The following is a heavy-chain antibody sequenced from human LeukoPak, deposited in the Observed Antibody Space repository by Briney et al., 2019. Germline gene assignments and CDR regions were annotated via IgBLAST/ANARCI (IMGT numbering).Heavy chain of an antibody. D-gene: IGHD6-13*01. Sequence: PGGSLRLSCAASGFTFSSYGMSWVRQAPGKGLEWVSTIRTSGDSTFYADSVKGRFTISRDNSKYSLYLQMNSLRAEDTAVYYCARDSSSWYSLDYWGQGTLVTVSS. V-gene: IGHV3-23*01. CDR3: ARDSSSWYSLDY. CDR1: GFTFSSYG. CDR2: IRTSGDST. J-gene: IGHJ4*02.